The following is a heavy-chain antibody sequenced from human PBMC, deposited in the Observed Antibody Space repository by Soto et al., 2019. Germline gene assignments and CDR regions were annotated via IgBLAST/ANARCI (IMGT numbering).Heavy chain of an antibody. J-gene: IGHJ1*01. Sequence: PVGSLRLSCAASGFTFSSYWMHWVRQAPGKGLVWVSRINSDGSSTSYADSVKGRFTISRDNAKNTLYLQMNSLRAEDTAVYYCARDQCSGGSCYAEYFQHWGQGTLVTVSS. CDR3: ARDQCSGGSCYAEYFQH. CDR2: INSDGSST. V-gene: IGHV3-74*01. D-gene: IGHD2-15*01. CDR1: GFTFSSYW.